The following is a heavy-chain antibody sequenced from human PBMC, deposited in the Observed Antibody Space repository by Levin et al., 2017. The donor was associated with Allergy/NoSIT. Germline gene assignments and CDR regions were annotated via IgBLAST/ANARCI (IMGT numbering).Heavy chain of an antibody. Sequence: GASVKVSCKASGGTFSSYAISWVRQAPGQGLEWMGGIIPIFGTANYAQKFQGRVTITADESTSTAYMELSSLRSEDTAVYYCASDPHSSGYYYEEPYFDYWGQGTLVTVSS. CDR2: IIPIFGTA. J-gene: IGHJ4*02. V-gene: IGHV1-69*13. CDR3: ASDPHSSGYYYEEPYFDY. D-gene: IGHD3-22*01. CDR1: GGTFSSYA.